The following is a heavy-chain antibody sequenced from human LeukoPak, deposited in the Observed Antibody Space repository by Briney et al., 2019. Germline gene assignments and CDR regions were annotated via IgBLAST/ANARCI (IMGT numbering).Heavy chain of an antibody. V-gene: IGHV1-18*01. J-gene: IGHJ6*02. CDR3: AREFIVVVPAAAYGMDV. CDR2: ISTYNGNT. D-gene: IGHD2-2*01. CDR1: GYTFTSFG. Sequence: ASVKDSCKASGYTFTSFGISWVRQAPGQGLEWMGWISTYNGNTNYAQKLQGRVTMTTDTSTSTAYMELRSLRSDDTAVYYCAREFIVVVPAAAYGMDVWGQGTTVTVSS.